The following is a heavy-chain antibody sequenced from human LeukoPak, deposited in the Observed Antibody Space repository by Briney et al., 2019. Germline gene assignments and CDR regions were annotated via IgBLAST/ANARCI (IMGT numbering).Heavy chain of an antibody. J-gene: IGHJ6*03. CDR3: AREAGDNYYYYYMDV. V-gene: IGHV1-69*13. Sequence: ASVKVSCKAPGGTFSSYAISWVRQAPGQGLEWMGGIIPIFGTANYAQKFQGRVTITADESTSTAYMELSSLRSEDTAVYYCAREAGDNYYYYYMDVWGKGTTVTVSS. CDR2: IIPIFGTA. D-gene: IGHD2-21*02. CDR1: GGTFSSYA.